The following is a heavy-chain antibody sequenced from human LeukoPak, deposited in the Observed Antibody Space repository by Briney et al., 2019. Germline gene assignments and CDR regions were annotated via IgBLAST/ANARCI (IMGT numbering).Heavy chain of an antibody. J-gene: IGHJ4*02. Sequence: GGSLRLSCVASGFTYRDHWMSWVRQAPGKGLEWVATIRKDGKEQKYVDSVKGRFTISRDNTKNLLFLQMDSLRAEDTALYYCARDAVSGANDYWGQGTLVTVSS. CDR1: GFTYRDHW. D-gene: IGHD2-15*01. V-gene: IGHV3-7*03. CDR2: IRKDGKEQ. CDR3: ARDAVSGANDY.